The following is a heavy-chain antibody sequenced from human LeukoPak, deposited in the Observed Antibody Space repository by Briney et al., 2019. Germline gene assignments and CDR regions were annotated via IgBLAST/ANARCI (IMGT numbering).Heavy chain of an antibody. CDR2: INPSGST. CDR3: ASACSSTSCYQPAVYEAFDI. D-gene: IGHD2-2*01. CDR1: GGSFSGYY. Sequence: SETLSLTCAAYGGSFSGYYWSWLRQPPGKGLEWIGEINPSGSTYYNPSLKSRVTISVDTSKNQFSLKLSSGTAADTAVYYCASACSSTSCYQPAVYEAFDIWGQGTMVTVSP. J-gene: IGHJ3*02. V-gene: IGHV4-34*01.